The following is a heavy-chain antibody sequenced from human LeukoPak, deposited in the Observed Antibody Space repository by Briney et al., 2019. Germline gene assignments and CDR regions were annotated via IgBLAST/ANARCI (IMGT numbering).Heavy chain of an antibody. CDR2: ISGSGSPI. J-gene: IGHJ4*02. CDR3: AKAVPASSDY. Sequence: GGSLRLSCAASGFTFSSYEMNWVRQAPGKGLEWVSYISGSGSPIYYADSVKGRFTISRDNAKNSLYLQMNSLRAEDTAVYYCAKAVPASSDYWGRGTLVTVSS. CDR1: GFTFSSYE. V-gene: IGHV3-48*03. D-gene: IGHD2-2*01.